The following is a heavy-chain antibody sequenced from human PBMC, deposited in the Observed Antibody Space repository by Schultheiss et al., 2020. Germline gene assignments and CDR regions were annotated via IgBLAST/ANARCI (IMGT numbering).Heavy chain of an antibody. J-gene: IGHJ6*02. Sequence: GGSLRLSCKGSGYSFTSYWIGWVRQMPGKGLEWMGIIYPGDSDTRYSPSFQGQVTISADKSISTAYLQWSSLKASDTAMYYCATHKTSNFWSGYYTGYNYGMDVWGQGTTVTVSS. CDR3: ATHKTSNFWSGYYTGYNYGMDV. CDR2: IYPGDSDT. CDR1: GYSFTSYW. V-gene: IGHV5-51*01. D-gene: IGHD3-3*01.